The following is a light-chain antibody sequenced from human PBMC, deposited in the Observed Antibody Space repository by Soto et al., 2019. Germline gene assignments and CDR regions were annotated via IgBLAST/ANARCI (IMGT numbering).Light chain of an antibody. V-gene: IGLV2-14*01. CDR3: SSYTDSSTPVV. CDR1: SSDVGGYNY. Sequence: QSVLTQPASVSGSPGQSITISCTGTSSDVGGYNYVSWYQQYPGKAPKLMIYEVSNRPSGVSNRFSGSKSGNTASLTISGLQAEDEADYYCSSYTDSSTPVVFGGGTKLTVL. J-gene: IGLJ2*01. CDR2: EVS.